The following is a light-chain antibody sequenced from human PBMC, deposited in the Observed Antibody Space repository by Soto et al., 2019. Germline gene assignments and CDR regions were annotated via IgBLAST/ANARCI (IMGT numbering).Light chain of an antibody. V-gene: IGKV3-20*01. CDR3: QQYGSFPRT. J-gene: IGKJ1*01. CDR2: GVS. CDR1: QRGGFSY. Sequence: NVVTEAPGPPALAPGERATLSCRASQRGGFSYLGWYQQKPGQAPRLPIYGVSSRATGIPDRFSGSGSGTDFTLTISRLEPGDFAVYFCQQYGSFPRTFGQGTKVEIK.